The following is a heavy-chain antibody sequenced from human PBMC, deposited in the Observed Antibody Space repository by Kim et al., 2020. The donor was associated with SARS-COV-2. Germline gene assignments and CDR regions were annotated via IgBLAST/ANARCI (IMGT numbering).Heavy chain of an antibody. J-gene: IGHJ4*02. V-gene: IGHV1-18*04. Sequence: ASVKVSCKASGYTFTSYGISWVRQAPGQGLEWMGWISAYNGNTNYAQKLQGRVTMTTDTSTSTAYMELRSLRSDDTAVYYCARASRHITMVRGVIFYWGQGTLVTVSS. CDR1: GYTFTSYG. CDR2: ISAYNGNT. D-gene: IGHD3-10*01. CDR3: ARASRHITMVRGVIFY.